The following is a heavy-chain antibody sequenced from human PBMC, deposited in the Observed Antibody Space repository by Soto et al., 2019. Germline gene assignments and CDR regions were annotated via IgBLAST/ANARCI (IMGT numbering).Heavy chain of an antibody. D-gene: IGHD5-12*01. CDR2: IIPMFDTT. CDR1: GGAFGSYA. J-gene: IGHJ4*02. V-gene: IGHV1-69*13. CDR3: TRHRGYSSGYWGQDF. Sequence: ASVKVCCKASGGAFGSYAINWVRQAPGQGLEWMGGIIPMFDTTNYAQRFQGRVTVTADESTSTVYLELTRLRSEDTAMYYCTRHRGYSSGYWGQDFWGQGTLVTVSS.